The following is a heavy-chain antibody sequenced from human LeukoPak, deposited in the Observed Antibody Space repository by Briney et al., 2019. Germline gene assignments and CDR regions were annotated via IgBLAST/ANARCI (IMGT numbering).Heavy chain of an antibody. CDR3: AGQPGYSSGWYTY. CDR1: GASISSYY. Sequence: PSETLSLTCTVSGASISSYYWSWIRQPPGKGLEWIGYLYYSVSTKYNPSLKSRVTISVDTSKNQLSLKLSSVTAADTAVYYCAGQPGYSSGWYTYWGQGTLVTVSS. D-gene: IGHD6-19*01. CDR2: LYYSVST. J-gene: IGHJ4*02. V-gene: IGHV4-59*01.